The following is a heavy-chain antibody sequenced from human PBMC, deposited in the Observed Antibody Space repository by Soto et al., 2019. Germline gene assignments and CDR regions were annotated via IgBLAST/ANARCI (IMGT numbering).Heavy chain of an antibody. V-gene: IGHV4-31*03. CDR1: GGSISSGGFY. Sequence: SETLSLTCTVSGGSISSGGFYWSWIRQYPGKGLEWIGYIYHSGSTYYNPSLKSRLSTSIDTSKNQFSLKLSSVTAADTALYFCARGGDSYTIFDYWGQGTRVTVSS. J-gene: IGHJ4*02. D-gene: IGHD5-18*01. CDR2: IYHSGST. CDR3: ARGGDSYTIFDY.